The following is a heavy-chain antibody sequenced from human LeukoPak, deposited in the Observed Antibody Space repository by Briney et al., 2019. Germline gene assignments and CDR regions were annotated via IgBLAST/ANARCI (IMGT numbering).Heavy chain of an antibody. V-gene: IGHV3-33*06. D-gene: IGHD2-8*02. CDR3: AKDPGPYYMDV. CDR2: IWHDGTNK. CDR1: GVTFSDYG. J-gene: IGHJ6*03. Sequence: GGSLRLSCAASGVTFSDYGMHWGRQAPGKGLEWVAVIWHDGTNKYYADSVKGRFTISRDNSKNTLYLQMNSLRVEDTAVYYCAKDPGPYYMDVWGKGTTVTVSS.